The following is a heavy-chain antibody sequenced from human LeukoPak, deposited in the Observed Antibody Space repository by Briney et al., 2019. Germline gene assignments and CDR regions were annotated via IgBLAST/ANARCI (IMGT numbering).Heavy chain of an antibody. J-gene: IGHJ4*02. D-gene: IGHD5-12*01. Sequence: ASVKVSCKASGYTFTGYYMHWVRQAPGQGLEWMGWINPNSGGTNYAQKFQGRVTMTRDTSISTAYMELSRLRSDDTAVYYCARLLGGYDLVDYWGQGTLVTVSS. CDR1: GYTFTGYY. V-gene: IGHV1-2*02. CDR2: INPNSGGT. CDR3: ARLLGGYDLVDY.